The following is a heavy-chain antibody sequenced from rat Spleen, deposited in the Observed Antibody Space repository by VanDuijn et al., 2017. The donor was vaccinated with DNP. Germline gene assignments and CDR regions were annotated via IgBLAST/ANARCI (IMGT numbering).Heavy chain of an antibody. Sequence: EVQLVKSGGGLMQPGRSLKLSCAASGFTFSNCNMAWVRQAPKKGLEWVATISYDGSSTYYRDSVKGRFTISRDDAKSTLYLQMDSLRSEDTATYYCARQDNSGRFAYWGQGTLVTVSS. V-gene: IGHV5-7*01. D-gene: IGHD4-3*01. J-gene: IGHJ3*01. CDR1: GFTFSNCN. CDR3: ARQDNSGRFAY. CDR2: ISYDGSST.